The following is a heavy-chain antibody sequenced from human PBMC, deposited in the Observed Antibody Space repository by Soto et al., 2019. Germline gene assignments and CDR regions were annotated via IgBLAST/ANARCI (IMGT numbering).Heavy chain of an antibody. D-gene: IGHD6-19*01. CDR2: IYYSGST. J-gene: IGHJ4*02. Sequence: SETLSLTCTVSGGSISSYYWSWIRQPPGKGLEWIGYIYYSGSTNYNPSLKSRVTISVDTSKNQFSLKLSSVTAADTAVYYCARGSDSSGFGSYWGQGTLVTVSS. CDR1: GGSISSYY. CDR3: ARGSDSSGFGSY. V-gene: IGHV4-59*01.